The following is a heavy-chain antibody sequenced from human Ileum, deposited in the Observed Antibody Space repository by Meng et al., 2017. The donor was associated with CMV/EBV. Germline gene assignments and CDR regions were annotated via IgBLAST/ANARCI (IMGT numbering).Heavy chain of an antibody. V-gene: IGHV3-11*01. Sequence: GGSLRLSCVASGFTFSDYYMSWIRQAPGKGLEWISYISSGGSTKYYADSVRGRFTISRDNAKNSLFLQMNSLRAENAAVYYGATNYDFFSGYSRQFYGGMDVWGRGPTVTVSS. CDR1: GFTFSDYY. D-gene: IGHD3-3*01. J-gene: IGHJ6*02. CDR3: ATNYDFFSGYSRQFYGGMDV. CDR2: ISSGGSTK.